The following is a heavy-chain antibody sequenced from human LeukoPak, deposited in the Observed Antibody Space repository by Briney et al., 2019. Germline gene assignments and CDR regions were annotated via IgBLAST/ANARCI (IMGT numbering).Heavy chain of an antibody. CDR2: IYHSGST. Sequence: SETLSLTCAVSGGSISSSYWWSWIRQPPGKGLEWIGEIYHSGSTNYNLSLKSRVTISVDKSKNQFSLKLNSVTAADTAVYYCARLEDYYYYYMDVWGKGTTVTISS. CDR1: GGSISSSYW. V-gene: IGHV4-4*02. CDR3: ARLEDYYYYYMDV. J-gene: IGHJ6*03.